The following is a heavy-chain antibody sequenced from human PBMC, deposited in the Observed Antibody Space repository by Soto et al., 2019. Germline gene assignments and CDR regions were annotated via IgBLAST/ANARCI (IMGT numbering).Heavy chain of an antibody. V-gene: IGHV3-33*01. Sequence: PGGSLRPTRAASGFVFRSYAMHWVRQAPGMGLGWVAGIWYDGSTTYYGDSAKGRYRISRDNSKNMLDLQMNSLRAEDTAVYYFARVAASSTWHFPRLDHWGQGTLVTVSS. J-gene: IGHJ4*02. CDR1: GFVFRSYA. D-gene: IGHD6-25*01. CDR3: ARVAASSTWHFPRLDH. CDR2: IWYDGSTT.